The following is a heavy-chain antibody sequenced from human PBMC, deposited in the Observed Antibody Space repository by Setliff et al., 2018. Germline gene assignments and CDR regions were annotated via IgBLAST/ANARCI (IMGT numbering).Heavy chain of an antibody. D-gene: IGHD3-10*01. CDR3: ARDSGSGFLDY. J-gene: IGHJ4*02. CDR1: GYTFTAYY. V-gene: IGHV1-2*02. Sequence: ASVKVSCKASGYTFTAYYIHWVRQAPGEGLEWMGWLNPKNNDTSYAQKFLGRVTMTRDTSTSTVYMELSSLRSDDTAVYYCARDSGSGFLDYWGQGTLVTVSS. CDR2: LNPKNNDT.